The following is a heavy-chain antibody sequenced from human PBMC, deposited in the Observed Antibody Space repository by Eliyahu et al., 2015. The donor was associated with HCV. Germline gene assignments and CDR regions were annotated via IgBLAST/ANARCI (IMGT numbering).Heavy chain of an antibody. V-gene: IGHV3-23*04. J-gene: IGHJ4*02. CDR3: AKDPKYNPSFWDY. Sequence: VQLVESGGGLVQPGGSLRLSCAASGFTFDNYALSWVRQAPGKGLEWVSGVSGSGAGTYYADSVKGRFTISRDNSMNMVYLQMSSLRAEDTAVYFCAKDPKYNPSFWDYWGQGTQVIVSS. D-gene: IGHD1-14*01. CDR1: GFTFDNYA. CDR2: VSGSGAGT.